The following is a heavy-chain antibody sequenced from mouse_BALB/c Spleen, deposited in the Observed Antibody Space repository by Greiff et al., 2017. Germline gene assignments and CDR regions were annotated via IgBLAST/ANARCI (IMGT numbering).Heavy chain of an antibody. D-gene: IGHD2-14*01. CDR3: AREVRGAMDY. J-gene: IGHJ4*01. Sequence: QVQLQQSGAELVRPGVSVKISCKASGYTFTDYAMHWVKQSHAKSLEWIGVISTYYGDASYNQKFKGKATMTVDKSSSTAYMELARLTSEDSAIYYCAREVRGAMDYWGQGTSVTVSS. CDR2: ISTYYGDA. CDR1: GYTFTDYA. V-gene: IGHV1S137*01.